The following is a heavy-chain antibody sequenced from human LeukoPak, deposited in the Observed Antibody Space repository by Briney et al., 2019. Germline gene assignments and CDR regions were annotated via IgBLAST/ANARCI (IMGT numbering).Heavy chain of an antibody. CDR3: ARDASSVIVVVVAATDRGLDAFDI. Sequence: SETLSLTCTVSGGSISSYYWNWIRQPPGKGLEYIGYIFYSGRTNYNPSLKSRVTLSVDTSKNWFSLKLSSVTAADTAVYYCARDASSVIVVVVAATDRGLDAFDIWGQGTMVTVSS. J-gene: IGHJ3*02. CDR1: GGSISSYY. V-gene: IGHV4-59*12. CDR2: IFYSGRT. D-gene: IGHD2-15*01.